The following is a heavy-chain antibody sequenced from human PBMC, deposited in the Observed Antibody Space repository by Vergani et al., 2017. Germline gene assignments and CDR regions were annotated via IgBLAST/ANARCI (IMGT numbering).Heavy chain of an antibody. V-gene: IGHV1-69*18. D-gene: IGHD1-26*01. CDR2: IIPIFGTA. CDR3: ARVGPWGGSWGKYYYYYMDV. Sequence: QVQLVQSGAEVKKPGSSVKVSCKASGGTFSSYAISWVRQAPGQGLEWMGRIIPIFGTANYAQKFQGRVTITADESTSTAYMELSSLRSEDTAVYYCARVGPWGGSWGKYYYYYMDVWGKGTTVTVSS. J-gene: IGHJ6*03. CDR1: GGTFSSYA.